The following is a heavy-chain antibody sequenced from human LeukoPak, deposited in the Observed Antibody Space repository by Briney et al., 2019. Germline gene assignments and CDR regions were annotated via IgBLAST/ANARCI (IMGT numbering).Heavy chain of an antibody. D-gene: IGHD6-13*01. J-gene: IGHJ2*01. CDR3: AREVKGSSVADL. CDR2: ISYDGSNK. V-gene: IGHV3-30-3*01. Sequence: PGGSLRLSCAASGFIVSSNYMSWVRQAPGKGLEWVAVISYDGSNKYYADSVKGRFTISRDNSRNTLNLQMNSLRVEDTAVYYCAREVKGSSVADLWGRGTLVTVSS. CDR1: GFIVSSNY.